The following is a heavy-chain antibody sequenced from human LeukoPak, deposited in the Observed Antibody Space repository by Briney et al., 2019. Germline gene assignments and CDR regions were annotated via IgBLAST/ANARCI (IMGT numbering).Heavy chain of an antibody. V-gene: IGHV3-33*01. CDR3: ARAGGPGTVDY. J-gene: IGHJ4*02. D-gene: IGHD1-26*01. CDR1: GFTFSSYG. Sequence: GGSLRLSCAASGFTFSSYGMHWVRQAPGKGLEWVAVIWYDGSNKYYADSVKGRFTISRDNSKNTLYLQMNSLRAEDTAVYYCARAGGPGTVDYWGQGTLLTVSS. CDR2: IWYDGSNK.